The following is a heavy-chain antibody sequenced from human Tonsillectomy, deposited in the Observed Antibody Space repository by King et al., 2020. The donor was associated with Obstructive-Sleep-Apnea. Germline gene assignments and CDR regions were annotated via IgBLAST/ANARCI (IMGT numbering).Heavy chain of an antibody. CDR3: AGVPAVMVTYYGMDV. CDR1: GGSISSYY. Sequence: MQLQESGPGLVKPSETLSLTCTVAGGSISSYYWTWIRQPPGKRLEWIGYIYDSGNTNYNPSLKSRVTISLDTSKNQFSLKLTSVTAAATAVYYCAGVPAVMVTYYGMDVWGQGTTVTVSS. D-gene: IGHD5-18*01. V-gene: IGHV4-59*01. J-gene: IGHJ6*02. CDR2: IYDSGNT.